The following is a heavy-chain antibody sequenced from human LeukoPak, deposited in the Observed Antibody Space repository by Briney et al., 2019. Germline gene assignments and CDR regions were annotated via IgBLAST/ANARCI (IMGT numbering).Heavy chain of an antibody. J-gene: IGHJ4*02. D-gene: IGHD6-6*01. CDR1: GYTFTSYG. Sequence: ASVKVSCKASGYTFTSYGISWVRQAPGQGLEWMGWISAYDGNTNYAQKLQGRVTMTTDTSTSTAYMELRSLRSNDTAVYYCVKGTYSSSWTPYDYWGQGTLVTVSS. CDR3: VKGTYSSSWTPYDY. V-gene: IGHV1-18*01. CDR2: ISAYDGNT.